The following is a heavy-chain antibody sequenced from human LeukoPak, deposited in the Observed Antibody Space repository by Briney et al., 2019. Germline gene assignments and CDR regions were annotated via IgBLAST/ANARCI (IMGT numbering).Heavy chain of an antibody. CDR1: GGSISSGGYY. CDR3: ARGSGAPGDYYYYGMDV. J-gene: IGHJ6*02. D-gene: IGHD3-10*01. V-gene: IGHV4-31*03. CDR2: IYYSGST. Sequence: SQTLSLTCTVSGGSISSGGYYWSWLRQHPGKGLEWIGYIYYSGSTYYNPSLKSRVTISVDTSKNQFSLKLSSVTAADTAVYYCARGSGAPGDYYYYGMDVWGQGTTVTVSS.